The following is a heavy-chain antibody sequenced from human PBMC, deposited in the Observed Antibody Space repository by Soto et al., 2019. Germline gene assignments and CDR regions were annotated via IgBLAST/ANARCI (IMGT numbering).Heavy chain of an antibody. CDR2: LSSTGGST. CDR3: AKKTVPYVRYYFDN. V-gene: IGHV3-23*01. D-gene: IGHD3-16*01. J-gene: IGHJ4*02. Sequence: LESGGGLAQPGGSLRLSCAASGFTFSNYAMSWVRQAPGKGLEWVSALSSTGGSTYYADSVKGRFTISRDNSQTTLYLQLNSLRVEDTAIYYCAKKTVPYVRYYFDNWGQGTLVTVSS. CDR1: GFTFSNYA.